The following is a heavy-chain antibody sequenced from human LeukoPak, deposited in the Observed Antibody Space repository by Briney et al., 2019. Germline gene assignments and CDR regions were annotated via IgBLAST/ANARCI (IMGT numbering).Heavy chain of an antibody. CDR3: ARDGYCSGGSSDGITEYFQH. Sequence: ASVKVSCKASGYTFTSYGISWVRQAPGQGLEWMGWISAYNGNTNYAQKLQGRVTMTTDTSTSTAYMELRSLRSDDTAVYYCARDGYCSGGSSDGITEYFQHWGQGTLVTVSS. V-gene: IGHV1-18*01. CDR1: GYTFTSYG. CDR2: ISAYNGNT. J-gene: IGHJ1*01. D-gene: IGHD2-15*01.